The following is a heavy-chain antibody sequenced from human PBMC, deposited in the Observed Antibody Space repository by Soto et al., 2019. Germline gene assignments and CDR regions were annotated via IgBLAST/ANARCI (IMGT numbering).Heavy chain of an antibody. J-gene: IGHJ6*02. V-gene: IGHV1-69*12. CDR1: GGAFSDYA. Sequence: QVQLVQSGAEVKKPGSSVKVSCKASGGAFSDYAFSWVRQAPGQGLEWLGGIMPIFRAPDYAQKFQGRVTIPAVEFTRTAYMEMNSLRSEDTAVYYCASWLKGPDIGNYYYGMDVWGQGTTVTVS. CDR2: IMPIFRAP. CDR3: ASWLKGPDIGNYYYGMDV. D-gene: IGHD2-15*01.